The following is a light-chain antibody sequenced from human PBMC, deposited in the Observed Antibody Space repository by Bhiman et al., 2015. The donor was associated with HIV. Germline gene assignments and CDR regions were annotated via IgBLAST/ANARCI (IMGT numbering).Light chain of an antibody. CDR3: CSYAGSSTYV. CDR1: SSDIGSSNY. Sequence: QSALTQPPSASGSPGQSVTISCTGASSDIGSSNYVSWYQQHPGKAPKLMIYEVTKRPSGVSNRFSGSKSGNTASLTISGLQAEDEADYYCCSYAGSSTYVFGTGTRVTVL. J-gene: IGLJ1*01. V-gene: IGLV2-23*02. CDR2: EVT.